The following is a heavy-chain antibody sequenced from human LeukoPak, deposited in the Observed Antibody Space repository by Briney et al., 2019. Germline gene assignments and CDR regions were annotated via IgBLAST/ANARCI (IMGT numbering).Heavy chain of an antibody. Sequence: ASVKVSCKASGYTFTSYGISWVRQAPGQGLEWMGWISAYNGNTNYAQKLQGRVTMTTDTSTSTAYMELRSLRSDDTAVYYCARDLGWNDYRAPRFDYWGQGTLVTVSS. CDR2: ISAYNGNT. D-gene: IGHD1-1*01. V-gene: IGHV1-18*01. CDR1: GYTFTSYG. J-gene: IGHJ4*02. CDR3: ARDLGWNDYRAPRFDY.